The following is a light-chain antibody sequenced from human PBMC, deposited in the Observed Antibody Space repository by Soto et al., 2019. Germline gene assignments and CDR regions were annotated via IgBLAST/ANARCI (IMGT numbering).Light chain of an antibody. CDR2: KAS. J-gene: IGKJ3*01. V-gene: IGKV1-5*03. CDR3: QQYNSYLFT. CDR1: QSISSW. Sequence: DMQMTQSPSTLSASVGDRVTITCRASQSISSWLAWYQQKPGKAPKLLIYKASVLESGVPSRFSGSGSGTEFTLTISNLQPDDFATYYCQQYNSYLFTFGPGTKVEIK.